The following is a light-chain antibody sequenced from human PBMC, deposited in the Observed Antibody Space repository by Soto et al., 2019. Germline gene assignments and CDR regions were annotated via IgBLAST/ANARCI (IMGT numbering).Light chain of an antibody. CDR3: QQYNTFLT. Sequence: DIQMTQSPTVLAAPVGGRVTITFRASHNLIKWLAWYQQKPGKAPNLLIYEASTLQSGVPSRFSGSGSGTEFTLTISSLQPDDSATYYCQQYNTFLTFGRGNKVAIK. J-gene: IGKJ4*01. V-gene: IGKV1-5*03. CDR1: HNLIKW. CDR2: EAS.